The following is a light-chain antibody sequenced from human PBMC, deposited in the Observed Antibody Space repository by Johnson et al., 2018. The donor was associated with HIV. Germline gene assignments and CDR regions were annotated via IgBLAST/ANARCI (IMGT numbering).Light chain of an antibody. CDR2: DND. Sequence: QSVLTQPPSVSAAPGQKVTISCSGSSSNIGNKYVSWYQQVPGTAPKLLIYDNDKRPSGIPDRFSGSKSGTSATLGITGLQTGDEADYYCETWDSSLSGVFGTGTKVTVL. CDR1: SSNIGNKY. V-gene: IGLV1-51*01. J-gene: IGLJ1*01. CDR3: ETWDSSLSGV.